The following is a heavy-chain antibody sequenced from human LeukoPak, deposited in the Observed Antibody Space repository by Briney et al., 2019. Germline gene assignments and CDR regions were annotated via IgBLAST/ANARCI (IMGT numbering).Heavy chain of an antibody. CDR1: GFTFSSYG. Sequence: GGSLRLSCAASGFTFSSYGMHWVRQAPGKGLEWVAVISYDGSNKYYADSVKSRFTISRDNSKNTLYLQMNSLRAEDTAVYYCAKGLAAAGFAEYFQHWGQGTLVTVSS. CDR3: AKGLAAAGFAEYFQH. D-gene: IGHD6-13*01. CDR2: ISYDGSNK. J-gene: IGHJ1*01. V-gene: IGHV3-30*18.